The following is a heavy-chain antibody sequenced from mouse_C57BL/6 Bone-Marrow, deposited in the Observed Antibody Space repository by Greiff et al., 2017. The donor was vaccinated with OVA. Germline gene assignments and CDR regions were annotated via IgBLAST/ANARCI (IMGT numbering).Heavy chain of an antibody. V-gene: IGHV10-1*01. CDR1: GFSFNTYA. CDR3: VRRGAYYINPYAMDY. J-gene: IGHJ4*01. CDR2: IRSKSNNYAT. D-gene: IGHD2-5*01. Sequence: EVQGVESGGGLVQPKGSLKLSCAASGFSFNTYAMNWVRQAPGKGLEWVARIRSKSNNYATYYADSVKDRFTISRDDTESMIYLQMNNLKTENSAMYYCVRRGAYYINPYAMDYWGQGTSVTVSS.